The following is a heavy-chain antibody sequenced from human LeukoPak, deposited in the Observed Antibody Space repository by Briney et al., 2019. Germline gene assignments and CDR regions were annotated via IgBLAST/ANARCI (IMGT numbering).Heavy chain of an antibody. D-gene: IGHD6-19*01. CDR2: AYYSGTT. CDR3: ARHSSSAWYYYFDY. J-gene: IGHJ4*02. CDR1: GGSISNSNYY. V-gene: IGHV4-39*01. Sequence: SETLSLTCTVSGGSISNSNYYWGWIRQPPGKGLEWIGGAYYSGTTYYSPSLKSRVTISVDTSRNHFSLSLNSVTAADTAVYYCARHSSSAWYYYFDYRGQGSFVTVSS.